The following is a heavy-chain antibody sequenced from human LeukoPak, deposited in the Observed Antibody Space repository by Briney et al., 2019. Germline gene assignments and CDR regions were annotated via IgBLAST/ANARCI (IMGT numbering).Heavy chain of an antibody. J-gene: IGHJ4*02. Sequence: GGSLRLSCAASEFTFSSYWMSWVRQAPGKGLEWVANIKQDGSEKYYVDSVKGRFTISRDNAKNSLYLQMNSLRADDTAVYYCAREVGATPPDYWGQGTLVTVSS. V-gene: IGHV3-7*01. D-gene: IGHD1-26*01. CDR2: IKQDGSEK. CDR1: EFTFSSYW. CDR3: AREVGATPPDY.